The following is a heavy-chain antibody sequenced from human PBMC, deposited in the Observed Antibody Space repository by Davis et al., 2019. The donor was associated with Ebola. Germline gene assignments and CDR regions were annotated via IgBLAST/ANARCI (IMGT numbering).Heavy chain of an antibody. CDR3: ARDQVGYSYGSSGYYYYGMDV. CDR2: INGGNGDT. CDR1: GYTFTSYA. J-gene: IGHJ6*02. Sequence: ASVKVSCKASGYTFTSYAMHWVRQAPGQRLEWMGWINGGNGDTKYSQKFQGRVTITRDTPASTAYMELSSLRSEDTAVYYCARDQVGYSYGSSGYYYYGMDVWGQGTTVTVSS. V-gene: IGHV1-3*01. D-gene: IGHD5-18*01.